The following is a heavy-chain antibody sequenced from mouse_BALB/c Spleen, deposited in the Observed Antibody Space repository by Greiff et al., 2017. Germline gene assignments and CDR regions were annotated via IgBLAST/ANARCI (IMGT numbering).Heavy chain of an antibody. V-gene: IGHV14-1*02. CDR2: IDPENGNT. CDR1: GFNIKDYY. J-gene: IGHJ3*01. CDR3: ARGGGNYEAY. D-gene: IGHD2-1*01. Sequence: VQLKESGAELVRPGALVKLSCKASGFNIKDYYMHWVKQRPEQGLEWIGWIDPENGNTIYDPKFQGKASITADTSSNTAYLQLSSLTSEDTAVYYCARGGGNYEAYWGQGTLVTVSA.